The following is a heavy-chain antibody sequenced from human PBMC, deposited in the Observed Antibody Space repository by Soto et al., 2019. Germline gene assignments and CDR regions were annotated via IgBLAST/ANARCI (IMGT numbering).Heavy chain of an antibody. V-gene: IGHV1-58*01. J-gene: IGHJ6*02. CDR3: ATGAYCSGGSCSDYYYYYYGMDL. CDR1: GFTFRSSA. Sequence: SVKVSCKTAGFTFRSSAVQWVRQARGQRLEWIGWLVVGTGNTNYAQKFQQRVTISSDRSTNTVSMELSSLTSEDTAVYYCATGAYCSGGSCSDYYYYYYGMDLWGQGTTVTVS. D-gene: IGHD2-15*01. CDR2: LVVGTGNT.